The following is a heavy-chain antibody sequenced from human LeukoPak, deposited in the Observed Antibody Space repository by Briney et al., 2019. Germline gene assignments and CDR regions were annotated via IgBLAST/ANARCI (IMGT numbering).Heavy chain of an antibody. V-gene: IGHV3-21*01. J-gene: IGHJ6*04. Sequence: GGSLRLSCAASGFTFSSYSMNWVRQAPGKGLEWVSAISSSGRYIYYADSVKGRFTISRDSAKNSLYLQMNSLRAEDTAMYYCARRYCTSTSCDALDVWGKGTTVTVSS. CDR3: ARRYCTSTSCDALDV. CDR1: GFTFSSYS. CDR2: ISSSGRYI. D-gene: IGHD2-2*01.